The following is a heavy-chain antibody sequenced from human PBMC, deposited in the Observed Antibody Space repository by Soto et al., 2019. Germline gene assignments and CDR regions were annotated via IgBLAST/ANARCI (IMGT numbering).Heavy chain of an antibody. V-gene: IGHV1-2*02. D-gene: IGHD3-22*01. CDR1: GYIFTGHY. Sequence: GASVKVSCKTSGYIFTGHYLHWLRQAPGQGLEWMGWISPNNGDTDYAQKFQGRVTMTRETSMNTAYMDLSGLTFDDTAVYYCARGGSMTVAVKIASDIWGQGTMVTV. J-gene: IGHJ3*02. CDR3: ARGGSMTVAVKIASDI. CDR2: ISPNNGDT.